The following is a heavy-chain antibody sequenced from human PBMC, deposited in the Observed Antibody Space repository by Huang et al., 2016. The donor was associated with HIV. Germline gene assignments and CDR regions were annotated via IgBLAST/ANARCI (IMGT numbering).Heavy chain of an antibody. J-gene: IGHJ4*02. V-gene: IGHV3-30*18. CDR1: GFTLSGFG. Sequence: QLQLVESGGGVVQPGTSLRVSCAASGFTLSGFGLHWVRQTPGKGLAGVAVISYDGRSQLYAGSVKGRFTISRDNSDNTLYLQMNSLRPDDTGFYYCAKESRWFSSLDHWGQGILVTVSS. CDR3: AKESRWFSSLDH. CDR2: ISYDGRSQ. D-gene: IGHD2-15*01.